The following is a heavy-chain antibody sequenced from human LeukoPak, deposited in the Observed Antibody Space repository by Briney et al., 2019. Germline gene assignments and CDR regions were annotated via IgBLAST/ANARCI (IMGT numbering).Heavy chain of an antibody. Sequence: SETLSLTCTVSGGSISSGGYYWSWIRQHPGKCLEWIGYIYYSGSTYYNPSLKSRVTISVDTSKSQFSLKLSSVTAADTAVYYCARAGMGANFDYWGQGTLVTVSS. D-gene: IGHD1-26*01. CDR2: IYYSGST. CDR1: GGSISSGGYY. CDR3: ARAGMGANFDY. V-gene: IGHV4-31*03. J-gene: IGHJ4*02.